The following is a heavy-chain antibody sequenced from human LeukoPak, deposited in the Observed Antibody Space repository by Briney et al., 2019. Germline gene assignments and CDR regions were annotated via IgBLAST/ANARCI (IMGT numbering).Heavy chain of an antibody. CDR3: ARDSPSRDSSDYMDV. D-gene: IGHD6-6*01. CDR2: ISGDGTIT. V-gene: IGHV3-43*02. CDR1: GLNLDAYA. Sequence: GGSLRLSCAASGLNLDAYAMHWVRQAPGKGLEWVSLISGDGTITYYADSVKGRFTISRDNSKNTLYLQMNSPRAEDTAVYYCARDSPSRDSSDYMDVWGKGTTVTVSS. J-gene: IGHJ6*03.